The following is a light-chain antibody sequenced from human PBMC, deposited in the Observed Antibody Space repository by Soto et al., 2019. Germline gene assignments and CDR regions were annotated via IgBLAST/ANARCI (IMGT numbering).Light chain of an antibody. J-gene: IGKJ1*01. CDR3: QQYNNWPPWT. Sequence: EILLTQPPATLSLSPGERATLSCRASQSVSSNLAWYQQKPGQAPRLLIYGASTRATGIPARFSGSGSGTEFTLTISSLQSEDFAVYYCQQYNNWPPWTFGQGTKVDIK. CDR1: QSVSSN. V-gene: IGKV3-15*01. CDR2: GAS.